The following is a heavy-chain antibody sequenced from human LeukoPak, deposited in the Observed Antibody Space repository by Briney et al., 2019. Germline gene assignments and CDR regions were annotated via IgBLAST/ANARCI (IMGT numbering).Heavy chain of an antibody. CDR3: ATVESGSYFDVYWFDP. CDR2: FDPEDGET. Sequence: ASVKVSCKVSGYTLTELSMHWLRQAPGKGLEWMGGFDPEDGETIYAQKFQGRVTMTEDTSTDTAYMELSSLRSEDTAVYYCATVESGSYFDVYWFDPWGQGTLVTVSS. V-gene: IGHV1-24*01. D-gene: IGHD1-26*01. J-gene: IGHJ5*02. CDR1: GYTLTELS.